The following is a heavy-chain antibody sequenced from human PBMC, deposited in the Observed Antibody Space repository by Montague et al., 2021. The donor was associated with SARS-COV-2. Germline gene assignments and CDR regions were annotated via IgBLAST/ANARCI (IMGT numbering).Heavy chain of an antibody. D-gene: IGHD4-17*01. J-gene: IGHJ6*02. CDR2: INHSGST. V-gene: IGHV4-34*01. CDR1: GGSFSGYY. CDR3: ARSTVTNSPFGFSNKLRSRYNGMDV. Sequence: SETLSLTCAVYGGSFSGYYLNWIRQPPGTGLEWVGEINHSGSTNYNPSLKSRVTIAVDTSKNQVSLKLTSVTAADTAVFYCARSTVTNSPFGFSNKLRSRYNGMDVWGQGTTVTVSS.